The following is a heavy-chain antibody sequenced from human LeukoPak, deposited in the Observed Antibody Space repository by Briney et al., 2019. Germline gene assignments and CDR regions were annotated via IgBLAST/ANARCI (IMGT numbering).Heavy chain of an antibody. CDR1: GGSISSGSYY. Sequence: SQTLSLTCTVPGGSISSGSYYWSWIRQPAGKGLEWIGHIYTSGSTNYNPSLKSRVTISVDTSKNQFSLKLSSVTAADTAVYYCARALIFGSYYYYYMDVWGKGTTVTVSS. J-gene: IGHJ6*03. CDR3: ARALIFGSYYYYYMDV. D-gene: IGHD3/OR15-3a*01. V-gene: IGHV4-61*09. CDR2: IYTSGST.